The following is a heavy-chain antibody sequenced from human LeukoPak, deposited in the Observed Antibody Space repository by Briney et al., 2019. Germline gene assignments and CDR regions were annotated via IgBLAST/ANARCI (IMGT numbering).Heavy chain of an antibody. D-gene: IGHD4-17*01. J-gene: IGHJ6*03. Sequence: PSGTLSLTCAVSGGSISSSNWWSWVRQPPGKGLEWIGEIYHSGSTNYNPSLKSRVTISVDTSKNQFSLKLSSVTAADTAVYYCARQGVGTYDYGDEGYYMDVWGKGTTVTISS. CDR2: IYHSGST. CDR3: ARQGVGTYDYGDEGYYMDV. CDR1: GGSISSSNW. V-gene: IGHV4-4*02.